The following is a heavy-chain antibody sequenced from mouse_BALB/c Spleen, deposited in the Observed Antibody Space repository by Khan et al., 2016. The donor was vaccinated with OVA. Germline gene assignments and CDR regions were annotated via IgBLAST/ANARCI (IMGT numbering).Heavy chain of an antibody. CDR2: ISTYSGNT. CDR1: GYTFTDYA. CDR3: ARSYYGSSYAMDY. V-gene: IGHV1S137*01. D-gene: IGHD1-1*01. J-gene: IGHJ4*01. Sequence: QIQLVQSGPELVRPGVSVKISCKGSGYTFTDYAMHWVKQSHAKSLEWIGVISTYSGNTNYNQKFKGKATMTVDKSSSTAYMELARLTSEDSAIYDCARSYYGSSYAMDYWGQGTSVTVSS.